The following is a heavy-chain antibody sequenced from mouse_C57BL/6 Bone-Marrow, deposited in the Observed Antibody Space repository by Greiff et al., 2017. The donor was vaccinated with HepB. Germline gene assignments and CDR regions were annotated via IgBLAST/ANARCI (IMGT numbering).Heavy chain of an antibody. V-gene: IGHV1-7*01. Sequence: QVQLQQSGAELAKPGASVKLSCKASGYTFTSYWMHWVKQRPGQGLEWIGYINPSSGYTKYNQKFKDKATLTADKSSSTAYMQLSCLTYEDSAVYYCAITTVVATDAMDYWGQGTSVTVSS. CDR2: INPSSGYT. CDR3: AITTVVATDAMDY. J-gene: IGHJ4*01. D-gene: IGHD1-1*01. CDR1: GYTFTSYW.